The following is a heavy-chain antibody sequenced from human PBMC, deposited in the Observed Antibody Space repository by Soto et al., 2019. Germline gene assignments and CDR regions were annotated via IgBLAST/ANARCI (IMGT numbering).Heavy chain of an antibody. CDR2: IYWDDNK. J-gene: IGHJ4*02. V-gene: IGHV2-5*02. CDR1: GISLSTTGEA. CDR3: AHIWRY. Sequence: QITLKESGPTLVNPTQTLTLTCTFSGISLSTTGEAVGWIRQPPGKALEWLALIYWDDNKRYSPSLKSRLTITKDTSHNQVVLTITSMAPVDPTTYYCAHIWRYWGQGTLVTVSS.